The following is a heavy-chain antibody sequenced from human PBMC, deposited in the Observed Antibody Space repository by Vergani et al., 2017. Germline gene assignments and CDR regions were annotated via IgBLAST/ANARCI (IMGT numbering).Heavy chain of an antibody. Sequence: VQLQESGPGLVKPSETLSLTCTVSGGSISSYYMSWVRQAPGKGLEWVSVIYSGGSTYYADSVKGRFTISRDNSKNTLYLQMNSLRAEDTAVYYCARDSNLDYGEPDYYYGMDVWGQGTTVTVSS. J-gene: IGHJ6*02. CDR3: ARDSNLDYGEPDYYYGMDV. CDR1: GGSISSYY. D-gene: IGHD4-17*01. CDR2: IYSGGST. V-gene: IGHV3-66*02.